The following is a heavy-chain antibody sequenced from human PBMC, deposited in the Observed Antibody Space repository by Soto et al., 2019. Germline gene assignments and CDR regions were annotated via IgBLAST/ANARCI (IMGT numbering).Heavy chain of an antibody. CDR3: VRHICDY. CDR2: IRSKPNSYAT. CDR1: GFSFSDSA. V-gene: IGHV3-73*01. J-gene: IGHJ4*02. D-gene: IGHD3-3*02. Sequence: EVQLVESGGGLVQPGGSLKLSCATSGFSFSDSAMHWVRQASGKGLEWVGRIRSKPNSYATEYAASVKGRFTISRDDSKNTAYLQMSSLKTEDTPVYYSVRHICDYWGQGTLVTVSS.